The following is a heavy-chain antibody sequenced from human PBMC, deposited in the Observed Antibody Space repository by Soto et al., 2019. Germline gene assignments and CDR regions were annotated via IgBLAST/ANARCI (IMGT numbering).Heavy chain of an antibody. D-gene: IGHD3-10*01. J-gene: IGHJ4*02. CDR3: AKALYGGFTY. Sequence: EVRLLESGGGLVQPGGSLRLSCAASGFTFSVSAMSWVRQAPGKGLEWVSGISGSGDSTHYADSVKGRFTVSRDNTKSMLYLQTNSLRAEDTALYYCAKALYGGFTYWGQGTLVTVSS. V-gene: IGHV3-23*01. CDR2: ISGSGDST. CDR1: GFTFSVSA.